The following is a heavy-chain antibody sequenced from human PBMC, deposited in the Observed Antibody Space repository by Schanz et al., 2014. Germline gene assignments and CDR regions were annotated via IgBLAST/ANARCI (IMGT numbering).Heavy chain of an antibody. CDR3: ARDRRNADLDY. CDR2: VSSSSSYT. D-gene: IGHD1-1*01. Sequence: VQLVESGGGVVQPGRSLRLSCAASGFNFGSHGMHWVRQAPGKGLEWVSYVSSSSSYTHYADSVKGRFTISRDNAKNSLYLEMNSLRAEDTALYYCARDRRNADLDYWGQGTLXTVSS. J-gene: IGHJ4*02. V-gene: IGHV3-21*05. CDR1: GFNFGSHG.